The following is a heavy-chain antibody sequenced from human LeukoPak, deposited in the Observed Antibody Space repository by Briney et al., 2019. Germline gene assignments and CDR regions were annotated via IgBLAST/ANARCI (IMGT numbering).Heavy chain of an antibody. J-gene: IGHJ5*02. CDR3: ARDGITMVRGVIRGISYNWFDP. CDR2: INAVNGNT. CDR1: GYTFTSYA. V-gene: IGHV1-3*01. Sequence: SSVKVSCKASGYTFTSYAMHWVRQAPAQRLEWMGWINAVNGNTKYSHKFQGRVTITRDTSASTAYMELSSLRSEDTAVYYCARDGITMVRGVIRGISYNWFDPWGQGTLVTVSS. D-gene: IGHD3-10*01.